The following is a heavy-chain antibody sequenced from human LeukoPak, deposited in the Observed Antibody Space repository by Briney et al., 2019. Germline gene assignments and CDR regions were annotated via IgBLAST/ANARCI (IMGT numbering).Heavy chain of an antibody. D-gene: IGHD1-26*01. V-gene: IGHV3-30-3*01. CDR2: ISYDGSNK. Sequence: GGSLRLSCAASGFTFSSYAMHWVRQAPGKGLEWVAVISYDGSNKYYADSVKGRFTISRDNSKNTLYLQMNSLRAEDTAVYYCARGRGSYFGYWGQGTLVTGSS. CDR1: GFTFSSYA. CDR3: ARGRGSYFGY. J-gene: IGHJ4*02.